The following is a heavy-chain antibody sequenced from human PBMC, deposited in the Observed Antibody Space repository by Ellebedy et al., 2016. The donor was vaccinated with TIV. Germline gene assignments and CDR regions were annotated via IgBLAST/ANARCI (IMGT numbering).Heavy chain of an antibody. V-gene: IGHV4-59*08. J-gene: IGHJ4*02. Sequence: MPSETLSLTCTVSGGSISSYYWTWIRQPPGKGLEWIGYIFDSGRTNYNPSLKSRVTMSVDTSRNHFSLNLTSVTAADTAVYYCARRVGDYWGQGTLVTVSS. CDR1: GGSISSYY. CDR3: ARRVGDY. CDR2: IFDSGRT.